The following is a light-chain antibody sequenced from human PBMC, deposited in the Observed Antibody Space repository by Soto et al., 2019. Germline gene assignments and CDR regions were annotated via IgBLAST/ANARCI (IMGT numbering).Light chain of an antibody. CDR1: SNDVGRFDY. J-gene: IGLJ1*01. CDR2: DVN. Sequence: QSVLTQPRSVSGSPGQSVTTSCTGTSNDVGRFDYVSWYQQHPGKAPKVMIYDVNERPSGVPNRFSGSKSGNTASLTISGLQADDEADYYCCSYAGSSTPYVFGTGTKVTVL. V-gene: IGLV2-11*01. CDR3: CSYAGSSTPYV.